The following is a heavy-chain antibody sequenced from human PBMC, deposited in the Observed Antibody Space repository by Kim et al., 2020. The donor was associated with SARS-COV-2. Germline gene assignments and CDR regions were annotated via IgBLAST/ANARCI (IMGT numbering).Heavy chain of an antibody. V-gene: IGHV3-23*01. CDR3: AKMVGYSGYDSGAFDI. Sequence: GGSLRLSCAASGFTFSSYAMSWVRQAPGKGLEWVSAISGSGGSTYYADSVKGRFTISRDNSKNTLYLQMNSLRAEDTAVYYCAKMVGYSGYDSGAFDIWGQGTMVTVSS. CDR1: GFTFSSYA. J-gene: IGHJ3*02. D-gene: IGHD5-12*01. CDR2: ISGSGGST.